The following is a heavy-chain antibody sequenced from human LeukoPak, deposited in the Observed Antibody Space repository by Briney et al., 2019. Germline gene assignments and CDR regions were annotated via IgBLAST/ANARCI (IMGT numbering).Heavy chain of an antibody. J-gene: IGHJ3*02. CDR3: GRARVRRDAFDI. D-gene: IGHD3-10*01. CDR1: GGSISSYY. Sequence: SETLSLTCTVSGGSISSYYWSWIRQPPGKGREWIGYIYYSGSTNYNPSLKRRVNISVDTSKNKFSLMQRSVAAAGKAVYYCGRARVRRDAFDIWGQGTMVTVSS. V-gene: IGHV4-59*08. CDR2: IYYSGST.